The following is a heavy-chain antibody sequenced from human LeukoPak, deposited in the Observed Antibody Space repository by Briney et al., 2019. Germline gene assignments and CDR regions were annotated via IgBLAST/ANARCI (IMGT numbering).Heavy chain of an antibody. V-gene: IGHV3-74*03. D-gene: IGHD3-22*01. CDR1: GFTFSNYW. CDR2: IDNAESIT. Sequence: GGSLRLSCAASGFTFSNYWIHWVRQAPGKGLVWVSRIDNAESITTYADSVKGRFTTSRDNAENTLYLQMNSLRVEDTAVYYCVRSAFHAGSGDYYDYWGQGTLVTVSS. CDR3: VRSAFHAGSGDYYDY. J-gene: IGHJ4*02.